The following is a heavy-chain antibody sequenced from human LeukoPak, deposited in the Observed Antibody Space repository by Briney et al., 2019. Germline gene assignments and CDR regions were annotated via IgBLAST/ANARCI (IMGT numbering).Heavy chain of an antibody. CDR3: ARDYYDSSGYFYYYYYYMDV. D-gene: IGHD3-22*01. Sequence: PSETLSLTCTVSGYSISSGYYWGWIRQPPGKGLESIGSIYHSGSTYYNPSLKSRVTISVDTSKNQFSLKLSSVTAADTAVYYCARDYYDSSGYFYYYYYYMDVWGKGTTVTVSS. CDR2: IYHSGST. J-gene: IGHJ6*03. CDR1: GYSISSGYY. V-gene: IGHV4-38-2*02.